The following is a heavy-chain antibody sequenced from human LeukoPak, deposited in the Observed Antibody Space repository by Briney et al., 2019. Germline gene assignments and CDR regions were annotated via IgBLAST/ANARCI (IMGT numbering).Heavy chain of an antibody. J-gene: IGHJ4*02. D-gene: IGHD6-19*01. CDR3: ARGYSSGWSDY. V-gene: IGHV1-8*01. CDR1: GYTFTSYD. CDR2: MNPNSGNT. Sequence: ASVKVSCKASGYTFTSYDIKWVRQATGQGLEWMGWMNPNSGNTDYAQKFQGRVTLTRNTSISTAYMELSSLRSEDTAVYYCARGYSSGWSDYWGQGTLVTVSS.